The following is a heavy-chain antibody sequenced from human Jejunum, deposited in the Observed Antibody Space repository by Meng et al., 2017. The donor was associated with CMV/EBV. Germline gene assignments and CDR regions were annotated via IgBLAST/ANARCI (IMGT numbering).Heavy chain of an antibody. V-gene: IGHV3-74*01. J-gene: IGHJ4*02. CDR3: ARTPLYCSSASCYTFDY. D-gene: IGHD2-2*01. CDR1: FTFSSTW. CDR2: ISGDGGVT. Sequence: FTFSSTWMHWVRQPPGKGLVWVSRISGDGGVTNYADSVKGRFIISRDNTRNTLYLQMSGLRAEDTAVYYCARTPLYCSSASCYTFDYWGQGTLVTVSS.